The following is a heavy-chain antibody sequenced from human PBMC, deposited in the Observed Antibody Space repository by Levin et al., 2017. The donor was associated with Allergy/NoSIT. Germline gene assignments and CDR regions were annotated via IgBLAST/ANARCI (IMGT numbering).Heavy chain of an antibody. V-gene: IGHV3-23*01. J-gene: IGHJ4*02. D-gene: IGHD3-10*01. CDR3: AKVGYGSGSYYHFDY. CDR1: GFTFSSYA. Sequence: GESLKISCAASGFTFSSYAMSWVRQAPGKGLEWVSAIIGSGVSTYYADSVKGRFTISRDNSKNTLYLQMNSLRAEDTAVYYCAKVGYGSGSYYHFDYWGQGTLVTVSS. CDR2: IIGSGVST.